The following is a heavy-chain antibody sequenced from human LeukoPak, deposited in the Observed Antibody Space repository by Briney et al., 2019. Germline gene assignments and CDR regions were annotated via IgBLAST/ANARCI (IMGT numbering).Heavy chain of an antibody. CDR2: IIPIFGTA. Sequence: GASVKVSYKASRGTFSSYAISWVRQAPGQGLEWMGGIIPIFGTANYAQKFQGRVTITADESTSTAYMELSSLRSEDTAVYYCASNPDVDTAIGYWGQGTLVTVSS. J-gene: IGHJ4*02. CDR3: ASNPDVDTAIGY. D-gene: IGHD5-18*01. V-gene: IGHV1-69*13. CDR1: RGTFSSYA.